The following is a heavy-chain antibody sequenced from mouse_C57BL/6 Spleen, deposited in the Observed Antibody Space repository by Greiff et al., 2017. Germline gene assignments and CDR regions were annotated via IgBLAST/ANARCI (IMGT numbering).Heavy chain of an antibody. Sequence: EVQLVESGPGLVKPSQSLSLTCSVTGYSITSGYYWNWIRQFPGNKLEWMGYISYDGSNNYNPSPKNRISITRDTSKNQFFLKLNSVTTEDTATYYCASQLVSFAYWGQGTLVTVSA. D-gene: IGHD4-1*02. CDR3: ASQLVSFAY. CDR2: ISYDGSN. CDR1: GYSITSGYY. V-gene: IGHV3-6*01. J-gene: IGHJ3*01.